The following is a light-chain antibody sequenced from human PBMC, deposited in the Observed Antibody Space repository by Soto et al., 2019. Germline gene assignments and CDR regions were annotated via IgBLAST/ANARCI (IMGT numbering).Light chain of an antibody. CDR2: AAA. CDR1: QSISNY. V-gene: IGKV1-39*01. Sequence: DIQMTQSPSSLSASVGDRVAITRRASQSISNYLNWYQQKPGKAPKLLIYAAANLQSGVPSRFSGSVSGTDFILTISSLQPEDFATYYCQQSYSTPHTFGQGTKLEIK. CDR3: QQSYSTPHT. J-gene: IGKJ2*01.